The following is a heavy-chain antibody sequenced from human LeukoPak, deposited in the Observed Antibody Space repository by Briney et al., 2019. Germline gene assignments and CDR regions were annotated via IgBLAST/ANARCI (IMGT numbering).Heavy chain of an antibody. CDR1: GFTFSSYS. CDR3: ARAITGTTVCWFDP. Sequence: PGGSLRLSCAASGFTFSSYSMNWVRQAPGKGLEWVSSISSSSSYIYYADSVKGRFPISRDNAKNSLYLQMNSLRAEDTAVYYCARAITGTTVCWFDPWGQGTLVTVSS. D-gene: IGHD1-7*01. V-gene: IGHV3-21*01. J-gene: IGHJ5*02. CDR2: ISSSSSYI.